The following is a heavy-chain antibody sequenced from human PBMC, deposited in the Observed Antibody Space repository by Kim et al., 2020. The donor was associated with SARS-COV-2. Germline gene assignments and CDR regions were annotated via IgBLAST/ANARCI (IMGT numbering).Heavy chain of an antibody. D-gene: IGHD6-13*01. CDR2: INPSGGST. CDR1: GYTFTSYY. CDR3: ARVGVGQQLSVDGMDV. Sequence: ASVKVSCKASGYTFTSYYMHWVRQAPGQGLEWMGIINPSGGSTSYAQKFQGRVTMTRDTSTSTVYMELSSLRSEDTAVYYCARVGVGQQLSVDGMDVWGQGTTVTVSS. V-gene: IGHV1-46*01. J-gene: IGHJ6*02.